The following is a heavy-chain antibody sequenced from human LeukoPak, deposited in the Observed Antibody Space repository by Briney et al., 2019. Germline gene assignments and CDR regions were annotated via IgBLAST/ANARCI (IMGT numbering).Heavy chain of an antibody. CDR2: IYHSGST. Sequence: SQTLSLTCAVSGGSISSGGYSWSWIRQPPGKGLEWIGYIYHSGSTYYNPSLKSRVTISVDTSKNQFSLKLSSVTAADTAVYYCARRGSRFDYWGQGTLVTVSS. CDR1: GGSISSGGYS. CDR3: ARRGSRFDY. J-gene: IGHJ4*02. V-gene: IGHV4-30-2*03.